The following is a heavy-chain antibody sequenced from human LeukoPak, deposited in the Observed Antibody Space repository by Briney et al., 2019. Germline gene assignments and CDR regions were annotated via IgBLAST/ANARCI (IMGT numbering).Heavy chain of an antibody. V-gene: IGHV3-30*02. J-gene: IGHJ4*02. Sequence: SGGSLRLSCAASGFTFSSYGMHWVRQAPGKGLEWVAFIRYDGSNKYYADSVKGRFTISRDNSKNTLYLQMNSLRAEDTAVYYCAKVKVPAARVGADYFDFWGQGTLVTVSS. CDR3: AKVKVPAARVGADYFDF. CDR1: GFTFSSYG. CDR2: IRYDGSNK. D-gene: IGHD2-2*01.